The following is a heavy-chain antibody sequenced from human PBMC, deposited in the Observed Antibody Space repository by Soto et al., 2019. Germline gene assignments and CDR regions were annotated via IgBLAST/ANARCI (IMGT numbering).Heavy chain of an antibody. D-gene: IGHD1-7*01. J-gene: IGHJ4*02. CDR3: AKNYWHYFDY. CDR1: GFTFSSYA. V-gene: IGHV3-7*05. CDR2: ISHDGSDT. Sequence: PGGSLRLSCAASGFTFSSYAMSWVRQAPGKGLEWVATISHDGSDTYYVDSVKGRFTISKDNAKNSLYLQVSSLRADDTAVYFCAKNYWHYFDYWGQGSLVTVSS.